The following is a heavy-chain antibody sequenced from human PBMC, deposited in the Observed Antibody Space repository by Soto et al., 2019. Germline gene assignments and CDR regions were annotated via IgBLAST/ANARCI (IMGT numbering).Heavy chain of an antibody. D-gene: IGHD3-10*01. J-gene: IGHJ4*02. CDR1: GGSISSSSYY. V-gene: IGHV4-39*01. CDR2: IYYSGST. Sequence: QLQLQESGPGLVKPSETLSLTCTVSGGSISSSSYYWGWIRQPPGKGLEWIGSIYYSGSTYYNPSLKSRVPIPEDTSKNQLSRKLGSVTAAGTAVYYCARHSGGYYGPGGVDYWGRGTLVTVSS. CDR3: ARHSGGYYGPGGVDY.